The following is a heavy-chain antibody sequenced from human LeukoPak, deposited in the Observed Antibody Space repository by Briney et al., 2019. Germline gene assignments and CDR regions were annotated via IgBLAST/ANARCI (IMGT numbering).Heavy chain of an antibody. CDR3: ARLSYYAMDV. CDR1: GFTFSTHD. V-gene: IGHV3-48*01. Sequence: GGSLRLSCAASGFTFSTHDMNWVRQAPGKGLEWVSYISSSSRTISYADSVKGRFTISRDNAKNSLYLQMNSLRAEDTAVYYCARLSYYAMDVWGQGTTVTASS. J-gene: IGHJ6*02. CDR2: ISSSSRTI.